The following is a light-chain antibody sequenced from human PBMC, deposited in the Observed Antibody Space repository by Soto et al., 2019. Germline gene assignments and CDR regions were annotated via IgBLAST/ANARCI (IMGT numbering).Light chain of an antibody. J-gene: IGKJ2*01. CDR1: QSVSSN. CDR2: GAS. CDR3: QQYNNWPPYT. Sequence: EIVMTQSPATLSVSPGERATLSCRASQSVSSNLAWYQQKPGQAPMLLIYGASTRATGIPVRFSGSGSGTEFTLTISSLQSEDFAVYYCQQYNNWPPYTFGQGTKLEIK. V-gene: IGKV3-15*01.